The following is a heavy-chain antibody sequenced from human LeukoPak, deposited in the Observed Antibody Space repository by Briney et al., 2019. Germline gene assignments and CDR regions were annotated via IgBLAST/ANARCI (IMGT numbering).Heavy chain of an antibody. J-gene: IGHJ5*02. V-gene: IGHV3-66*02. CDR2: IYSGGST. CDR1: GFTVSSNY. Sequence: GGSLRLSCAASGFTVSSNYMSWVRQAPGKGLEWVSVIYSGGSTYYTDSVMGRFTISRDNSKNTLYLQMNSLGAKDTAVYYCARDHYNRRGYYFTGWFVPGGEGPRVSV. CDR3: ARDHYNRRGYYFTGWFVP. D-gene: IGHD3-22*01.